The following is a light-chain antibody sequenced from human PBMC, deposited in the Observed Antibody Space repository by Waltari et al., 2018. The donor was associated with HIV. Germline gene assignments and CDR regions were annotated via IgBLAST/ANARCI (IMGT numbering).Light chain of an antibody. Sequence: QSVLTQPPSASGTPGQRVAISCSGSSSNIGNNFVYWYQHLPGTTPKLLIYRNNQRPSGAPDRCSGSKSGTSASLSISGLRSEDEADYYCTSWDDSLSGWMFGGGTTLTVL. J-gene: IGLJ3*02. CDR3: TSWDDSLSGWM. CDR2: RNN. V-gene: IGLV1-47*01. CDR1: SSNIGNNF.